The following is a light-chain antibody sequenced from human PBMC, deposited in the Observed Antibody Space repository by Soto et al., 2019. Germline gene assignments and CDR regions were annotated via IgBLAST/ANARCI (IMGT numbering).Light chain of an antibody. Sequence: EIVLTQSPGTLSLSQGERATLYCRASESLSTGYLAWYQQKPGQAPRLLIYAASTRATGIPDRFSGSGSGTDFTLTISRLGPEDFAVYYCQQYDSSSYTFGQGTKLEIK. CDR2: AAS. CDR3: QQYDSSSYT. J-gene: IGKJ2*01. CDR1: ESLSTGY. V-gene: IGKV3-20*01.